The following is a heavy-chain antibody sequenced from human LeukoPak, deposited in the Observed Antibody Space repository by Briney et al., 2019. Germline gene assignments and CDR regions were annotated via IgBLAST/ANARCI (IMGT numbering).Heavy chain of an antibody. CDR3: ATATEFYCSGGSCYRYYYYGMDV. CDR2: IIPIFGTA. D-gene: IGHD2-15*01. Sequence: SVKVSCKASGGTFSSYAISWVRQAPGQGLEWMGGIIPIFGTASYAQKFQGRVTMTEDTSTDTAYMELSSLRSEDTAVYYCATATEFYCSGGSCYRYYYYGMDVWGQGTTVTVSS. V-gene: IGHV1-69*06. CDR1: GGTFSSYA. J-gene: IGHJ6*02.